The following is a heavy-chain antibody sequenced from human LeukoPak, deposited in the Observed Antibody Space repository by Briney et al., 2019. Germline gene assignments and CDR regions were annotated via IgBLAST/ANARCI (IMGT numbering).Heavy chain of an antibody. J-gene: IGHJ6*03. CDR1: GGSISGHY. V-gene: IGHV4-34*01. Sequence: PSEALSLTCTVYGGSISGHYWSWIRQPPGKGLEWIGEINHSAITNYNPSLKSRVTISVDTSKNQFSLKLSPVTAADTAVYYCARKLYYYYYYMDVWGKGTTVTISS. CDR2: INHSAIT. CDR3: ARKLYYYYYYMDV.